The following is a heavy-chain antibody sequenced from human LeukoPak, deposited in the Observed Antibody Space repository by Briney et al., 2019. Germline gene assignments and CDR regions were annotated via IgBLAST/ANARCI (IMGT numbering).Heavy chain of an antibody. Sequence: GTSLRLSCAASGFTVSTNYMNWVRQAPGKGLEWVSILYSGSSTYYADSVEGRFTISRDSSKNTLFLQMNDLRAEDTAVYYCARVGDHFHWYLDLWGRGTLVTVSS. CDR1: GFTVSTNY. V-gene: IGHV3-53*01. CDR3: ARVGDHFHWYLDL. J-gene: IGHJ2*01. D-gene: IGHD3-3*02. CDR2: LYSGSST.